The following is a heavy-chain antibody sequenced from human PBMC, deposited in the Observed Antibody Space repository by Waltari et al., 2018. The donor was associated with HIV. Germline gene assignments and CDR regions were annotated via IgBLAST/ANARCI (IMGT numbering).Heavy chain of an antibody. D-gene: IGHD6-19*01. J-gene: IGHJ4*02. Sequence: QLQLQESGPALVKPSETLSLTCTVPTGYIPQSYYWGWVRQLPGTGLEWIGSIYSNGVSQYAPSLKSRVALSVDMSKNQFSLTLTAVTAADTSRYFCVALRTVTGTIDKWGQGTLVTVS. CDR2: IYSNGVS. CDR1: TGYIPQSYY. V-gene: IGHV4-39*01. CDR3: VALRTVTGTIDK.